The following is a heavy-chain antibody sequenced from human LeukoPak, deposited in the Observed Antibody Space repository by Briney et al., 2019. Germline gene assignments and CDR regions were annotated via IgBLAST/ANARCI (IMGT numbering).Heavy chain of an antibody. CDR3: ASARGSYYFDY. V-gene: IGHV4-39*01. D-gene: IGHD3-16*01. Sequence: SETLSLTCTVSGGSISSSSYYWGWIRQPPGKGLEWIGSIYYSGSTYYNPSLKSRVTISVDTSKNQFSLKRSSVTAADTAVYYCASARGSYYFDYWGQGTLVTVSS. J-gene: IGHJ4*02. CDR1: GGSISSSSYY. CDR2: IYYSGST.